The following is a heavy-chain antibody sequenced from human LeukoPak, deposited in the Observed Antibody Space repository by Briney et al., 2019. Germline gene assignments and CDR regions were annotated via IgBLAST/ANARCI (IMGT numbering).Heavy chain of an antibody. CDR2: IIPIFGTA. D-gene: IGHD3-9*01. V-gene: IGHV1-69*01. CDR3: ARGQSRLRYSPEGY. Sequence: ASVKVSCKASGGTFSSYAISWVRQAPGQGLEWMGGIIPIFGTANYAQKFQGRVTITADESTSTAYMKLSSLRSEDTAVYYCARGQSRLRYSPEGYWGQGTLVTVSS. J-gene: IGHJ4*02. CDR1: GGTFSSYA.